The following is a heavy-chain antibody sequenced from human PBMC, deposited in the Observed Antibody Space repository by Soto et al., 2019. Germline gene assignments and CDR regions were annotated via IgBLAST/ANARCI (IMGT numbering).Heavy chain of an antibody. J-gene: IGHJ4*02. CDR2: INPKSGGT. CDR3: ARGNSGDDDEFDY. CDR1: GYTFSGYY. V-gene: IGHV1-2*02. D-gene: IGHD5-12*01. Sequence: ASVKVSCKATGYTFSGYYMHWVRQAPGQGLEWMGWINPKSGGTYYLQKFQGRVTMTRDTSISSAYMELSRLSFDDTATYYCARGNSGDDDEFDYWGQGTPVTAPQ.